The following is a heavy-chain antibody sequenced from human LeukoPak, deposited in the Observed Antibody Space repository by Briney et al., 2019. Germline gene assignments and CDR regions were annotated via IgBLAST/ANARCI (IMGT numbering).Heavy chain of an antibody. CDR1: GGSISSSSYY. V-gene: IGHV4-39*01. CDR3: ARTYYDFWSGYFDY. D-gene: IGHD3-3*01. J-gene: IGHJ4*02. Sequence: SETLSLTCTVSGGSISSSSYYWGWIRQPPGKGLEWIGCIYYSGSTYYNPSLKSRVTISVDTSKNQFSLKLSSVTAADTAVYYCARTYYDFWSGYFDYWGQGTLVTVSS. CDR2: IYYSGST.